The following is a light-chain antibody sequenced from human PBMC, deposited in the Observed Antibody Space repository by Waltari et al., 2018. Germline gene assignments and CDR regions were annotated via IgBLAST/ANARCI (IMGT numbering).Light chain of an antibody. V-gene: IGLV10-54*04. CDR1: SEDVGNQG. CDR3: SAWDDSLNTYI. J-gene: IGLJ1*01. Sequence: GNSEDVGNQGAAWLQQHQGHPPKLLSYRDNRRPSGISERFFASRSGNTASLTITDLQPEDEADYYCSAWDDSLNTYIFGTGTKVTVL. CDR2: RDN.